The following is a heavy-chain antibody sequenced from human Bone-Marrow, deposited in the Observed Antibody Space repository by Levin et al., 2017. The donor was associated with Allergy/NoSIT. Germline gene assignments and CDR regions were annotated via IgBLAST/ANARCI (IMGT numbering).Heavy chain of an antibody. Sequence: SQTLSLTCSVSGDSISSSSFYWGWIRQTPGKGLEWIGSMYYSGSTYYNPSLKSRVTISVDTSKNQFSLMLSSVTAADTAVYYCARQVSSGWYVMGSCCWFDPWGQGTLVTVSS. D-gene: IGHD6-19*01. J-gene: IGHJ5*02. V-gene: IGHV4-39*01. CDR3: ARQVSSGWYVMGSCCWFDP. CDR2: MYYSGST. CDR1: GDSISSSSFY.